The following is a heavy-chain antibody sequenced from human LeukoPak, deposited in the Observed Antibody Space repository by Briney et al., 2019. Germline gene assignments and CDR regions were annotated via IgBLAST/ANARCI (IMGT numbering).Heavy chain of an antibody. CDR1: GFTFSSYS. J-gene: IGHJ4*02. CDR2: ISSSSSAI. Sequence: GGSLRLSCAASGFTFSSYSMNWVRQAPGKGLEWVSYISSSSSAIYYVDSVKGRFTISRDTAKNSLYLQMNSLRAEDTAVYYCARDGPDYCSNTSCYRLYYFDYWGQGTLVTVSS. CDR3: ARDGPDYCSNTSCYRLYYFDY. D-gene: IGHD2-2*02. V-gene: IGHV3-48*01.